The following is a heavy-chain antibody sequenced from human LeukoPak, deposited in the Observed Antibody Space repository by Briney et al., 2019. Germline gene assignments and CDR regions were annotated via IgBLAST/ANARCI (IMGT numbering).Heavy chain of an antibody. Sequence: GGSLRLSCAASGFTISSIHMVWVRQAPGKGLEWVSVISGSGGSTYYADSVKGRFTISRDNSQNTLYLQMNSLRAEDTAVYYCVKRRYDSSGYFDYWGQGTLVTVSS. D-gene: IGHD3-22*01. J-gene: IGHJ4*02. CDR1: GFTISSIH. CDR2: ISGSGGST. CDR3: VKRRYDSSGYFDY. V-gene: IGHV3-23*01.